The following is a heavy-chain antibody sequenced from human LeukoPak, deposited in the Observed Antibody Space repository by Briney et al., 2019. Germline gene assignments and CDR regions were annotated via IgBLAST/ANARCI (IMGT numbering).Heavy chain of an antibody. D-gene: IGHD3-10*01. CDR1: GFTFSSYA. CDR2: ISGSGAGT. CDR3: ADYGSGYWPAAY. J-gene: IGHJ4*02. Sequence: PGGSLRLSCAASGFTFSSYAMSWVRQAPGKGLEWVSAISGSGAGTYYADSVKGRFTISRDNSKNTLYLQVNSLKTEDTAVYYCADYGSGYWPAAYWGQGTLVTVSS. V-gene: IGHV3-23*01.